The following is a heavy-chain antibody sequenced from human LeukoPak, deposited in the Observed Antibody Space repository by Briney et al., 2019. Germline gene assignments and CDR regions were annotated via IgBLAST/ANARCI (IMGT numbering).Heavy chain of an antibody. D-gene: IGHD4-23*01. CDR1: GFTFSSYA. CDR2: ISYDGSNK. J-gene: IGHJ4*02. Sequence: PGGSLRLSCAASGFTFSSYAMHWVRQAPGKGLEWVAVISYDGSNKYYADSVKGRFTISRDDSKNTAYLQMNSLKTEDTAVYYCTTRRPDYGGDYWGQGTLVTVSS. V-gene: IGHV3-30*04. CDR3: TTRRPDYGGDY.